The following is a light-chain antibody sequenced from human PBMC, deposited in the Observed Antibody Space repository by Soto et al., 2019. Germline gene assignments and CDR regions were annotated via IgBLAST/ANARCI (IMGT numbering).Light chain of an antibody. Sequence: AIPMTQSPSSLSASVEDRVTISCRAIQGRGNALGWYQQKPGKPPKVLIYGASNLQSEVPPRFSGSGSGTTLTLAISILQPEDSATYYCLQDINYPWTFGQGTKVEIK. J-gene: IGKJ1*01. CDR1: QGRGNA. V-gene: IGKV1-6*01. CDR3: LQDINYPWT. CDR2: GAS.